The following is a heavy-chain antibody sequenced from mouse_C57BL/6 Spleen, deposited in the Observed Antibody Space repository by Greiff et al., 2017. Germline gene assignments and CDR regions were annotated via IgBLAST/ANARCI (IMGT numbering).Heavy chain of an antibody. CDR3: ARGATLWYFDV. V-gene: IGHV1-64*01. CDR2: IHPNSGST. J-gene: IGHJ1*03. D-gene: IGHD3-1*01. CDR1: GYTFTSYW. Sequence: QVQLQQPGAELVKPGASVKLSCKASGYTFTSYWMHWVKQRPGQGLEWIGMIHPNSGSTNYNEKFKSKATLTVDKSSSTAYMQLSSLTSEDSAVYYCARGATLWYFDVWGTGTTVTVSS.